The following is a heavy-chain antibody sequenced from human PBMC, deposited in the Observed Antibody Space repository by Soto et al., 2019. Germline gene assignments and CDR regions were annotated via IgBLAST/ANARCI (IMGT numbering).Heavy chain of an antibody. V-gene: IGHV4-59*01. Sequence: ETLSLTCTVSGGSISSYFWSWIRQPPGKGLEWIGYIYYTGSTNYNPSLKSRVTISVDTSKNQFSLQLSSVTAADTAVYYCARQCRGVTCHWFVPWGQGTLVTVSS. CDR1: GGSISSYF. J-gene: IGHJ5*02. CDR3: ARQCRGVTCHWFVP. D-gene: IGHD2-15*01. CDR2: IYYTGST.